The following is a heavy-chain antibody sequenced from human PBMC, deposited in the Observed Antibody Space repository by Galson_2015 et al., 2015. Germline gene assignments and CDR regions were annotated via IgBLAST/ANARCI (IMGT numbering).Heavy chain of an antibody. J-gene: IGHJ4*02. CDR3: ARQKDGSGTYYDY. V-gene: IGHV5-10-1*01. Sequence: GRIDPRDSYSTYSPSFEGHVTISADKSISTAYLQWNSLRASDTAMYYCARQKDGSGTYYDYWGQGTLVTVSS. CDR2: IDPRDSYS. D-gene: IGHD3-10*01.